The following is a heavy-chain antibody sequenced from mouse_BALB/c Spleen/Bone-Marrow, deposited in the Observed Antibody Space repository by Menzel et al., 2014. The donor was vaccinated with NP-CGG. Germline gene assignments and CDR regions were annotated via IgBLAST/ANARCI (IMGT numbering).Heavy chain of an antibody. CDR2: INPDSNTI. CDR1: GFDLRRYW. D-gene: IGHD4-1*01. Sequence: ELKLMYSGLGVVKSELSLKLPWASAGFDLRRYWTSWVRQAPGKGLEWIGEINPDSNTINYTPSLKDKFISSRDNAKNTLYLQMSNVSSEDSALYYCASNWVGLAYWRQWTLFTVSA. CDR3: ASNWVGLAY. J-gene: IGHJ3*01. V-gene: IGHV4-1*02.